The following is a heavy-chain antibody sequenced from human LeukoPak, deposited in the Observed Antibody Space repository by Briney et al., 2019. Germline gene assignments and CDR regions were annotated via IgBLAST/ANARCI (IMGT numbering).Heavy chain of an antibody. D-gene: IGHD3-10*01. V-gene: IGHV4-34*01. CDR3: ARGSTGPLAGYFDL. CDR2: INHSGST. J-gene: IGHJ2*01. Sequence: PSETLSLTCVVYGGSFSGYYWSWIRQPPGKGLEWIGEINHSGSTDYNPSLKSRVTISIDTSKNQFSLKLSSVTAADTAVYYCARGSTGPLAGYFDLWGRGNLVTVSS. CDR1: GGSFSGYY.